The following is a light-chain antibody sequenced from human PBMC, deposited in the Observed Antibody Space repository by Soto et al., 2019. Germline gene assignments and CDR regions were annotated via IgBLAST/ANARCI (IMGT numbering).Light chain of an antibody. CDR1: SSDVGIYTL. Sequence: QSALTQPASVSGSPGQSITISCTGTSSDVGIYTLVSWYQQHPGKAPKLMVYEDNKRPSGVSHRFSGAKSGNTASLTISGLPAEDEADYYCSSYAGTTTPVVFGGGTQLTLL. CDR3: SSYAGTTTPVV. V-gene: IGLV2-23*01. CDR2: EDN. J-gene: IGLJ7*01.